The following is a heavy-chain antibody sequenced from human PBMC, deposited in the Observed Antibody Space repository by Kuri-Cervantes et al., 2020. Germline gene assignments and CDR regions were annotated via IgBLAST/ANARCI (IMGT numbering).Heavy chain of an antibody. CDR3: ARDALAGRLVLGWYFDL. J-gene: IGHJ2*01. CDR2: IKQDGSEK. Sequence: GGSLRLSCAASGFTFSSYWMSWVRQAPGKGLEWVANIKQDGSEKYYVDSVKGRFTISRDNAKNSLCLQMNSLKTEDTAVYYCARDALAGRLVLGWYFDLWGRGTLVTVSS. D-gene: IGHD6-6*01. V-gene: IGHV3-7*03. CDR1: GFTFSSYW.